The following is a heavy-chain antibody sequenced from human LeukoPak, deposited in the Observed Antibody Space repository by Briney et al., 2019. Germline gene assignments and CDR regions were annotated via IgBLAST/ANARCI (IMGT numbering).Heavy chain of an antibody. CDR3: ARARPRSIAAAGTSWFDP. V-gene: IGHV4-34*01. D-gene: IGHD6-13*01. CDR2: INHSGST. CDR1: GGSFSGYY. Sequence: KPSETLSLTCAVYGGSFSGYYWSWIRQPPGKGLEWIGEINHSGSTNYNPSLKSRVTISVDTSKNQFSLKLSSVTAADTAVYYCARARPRSIAAAGTSWFDPWGQGTLVTVSS. J-gene: IGHJ5*02.